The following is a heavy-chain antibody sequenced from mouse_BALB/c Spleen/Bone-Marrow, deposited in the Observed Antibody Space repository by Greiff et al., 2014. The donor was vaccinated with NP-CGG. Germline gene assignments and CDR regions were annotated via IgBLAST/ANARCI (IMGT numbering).Heavy chain of an antibody. V-gene: IGHV14-3*02. D-gene: IGHD1-3*01. CDR3: ARQEFAIYWYFDV. CDR2: IDPANGNT. Sequence: EVQLQQSGAELVKPGASVKLSCSASGFNIKDTYMHWVKQRPEQGLEWIGRIDPANGNTKYDPKFQDKATITADISSNTVDLQLSSLTFEDTAVYYCARQEFAIYWYFDVWGAGTTVTVSS. CDR1: GFNIKDTY. J-gene: IGHJ1*01.